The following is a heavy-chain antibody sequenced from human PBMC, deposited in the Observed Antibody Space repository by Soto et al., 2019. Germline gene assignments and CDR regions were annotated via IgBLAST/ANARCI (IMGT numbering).Heavy chain of an antibody. Sequence: SETLSLTCTVSGGSISSSSYYWGWIRQPPGKGLEWIGSIYYSGSTYYNPSLKSRVTISVDTSKNQFSLKLSSVTAADTAVYYCARLGYSYAWFDPWGQGTLVTVSS. CDR3: ARLGYSYAWFDP. J-gene: IGHJ5*02. D-gene: IGHD5-18*01. CDR1: GGSISSSSYY. V-gene: IGHV4-39*01. CDR2: IYYSGST.